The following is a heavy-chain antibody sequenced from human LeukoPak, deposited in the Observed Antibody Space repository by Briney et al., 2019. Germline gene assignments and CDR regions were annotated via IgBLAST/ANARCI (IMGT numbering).Heavy chain of an antibody. CDR3: SRNGLVDFDY. V-gene: IGHV3-49*04. Sequence: GGSLRLSCTTSGFAFDDFAMSWVRQPAGKGLEWVGFIRRRAYGGAAEYAASVKGRFVISRADSTGIAYLQMHSLNTEDTAVYYCSRNGLVDFDYWGQGSRVIVSP. CDR2: IRRRAYGGAA. J-gene: IGHJ4*02. CDR1: GFAFDDFA.